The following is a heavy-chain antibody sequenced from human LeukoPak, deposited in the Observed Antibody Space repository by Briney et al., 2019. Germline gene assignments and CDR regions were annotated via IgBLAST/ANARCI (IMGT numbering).Heavy chain of an antibody. V-gene: IGHV4-34*01. CDR1: GGSFSGYY. CDR3: ASWTWIQLY. CDR2: INHSGST. D-gene: IGHD5-18*01. Sequence: KPSETLSLTCAVYGGSFSGYYWSWIRQPPGKGLEWIGEINHSGSTNYNPSLKSRVTISVDTSKNQFSLRLSSVTAADTAVYYCASWTWIQLYWGQGTLVTVSS. J-gene: IGHJ4*02.